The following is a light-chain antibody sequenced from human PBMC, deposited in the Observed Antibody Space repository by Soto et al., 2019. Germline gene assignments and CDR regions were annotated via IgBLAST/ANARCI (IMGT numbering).Light chain of an antibody. CDR1: RSNIGAGYD. CDR2: GNS. CDR3: QSYDSSLSGYV. V-gene: IGLV1-40*01. J-gene: IGLJ1*01. Sequence: QAVVTQPPSVSGAPGQRVTISCTGSRSNIGAGYDEHWYQQLPGTAPKLLIYGNSNRPSGVPDRFSGSKSGTSASLAITGLQAEDEADYYCQSYDSSLSGYVFGTGTKVTVL.